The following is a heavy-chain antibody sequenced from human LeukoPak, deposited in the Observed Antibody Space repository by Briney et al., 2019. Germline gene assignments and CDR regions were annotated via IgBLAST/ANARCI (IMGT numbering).Heavy chain of an antibody. D-gene: IGHD2-2*01. CDR3: ARGKYHMGYYFDY. V-gene: IGHV3-7*01. CDR2: VKPDGSDK. J-gene: IGHJ4*02. CDR1: GFTFSHYW. Sequence: GGSLRLSCAASGFTFSHYWMSWVRQAPGKGLEWVAIVKPDGSDKYYVDSVKGRFTISRDNAKNSMYLQMNSLRAEDTAVYYCARGKYHMGYYFDYWGQGTLVTVSS.